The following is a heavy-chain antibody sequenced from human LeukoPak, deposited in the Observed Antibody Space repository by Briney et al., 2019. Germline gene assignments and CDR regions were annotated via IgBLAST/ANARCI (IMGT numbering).Heavy chain of an antibody. J-gene: IGHJ4*02. V-gene: IGHV4-59*01. CDR3: ATYKRISGWYVHDY. Sequence: SGTLSLTCRVSGVSISSYYWSWLRQPPGMGLEWIGVMHDSGTTFYTPSLKRRVTMSVETSKMQFSLQLSSVTAADTAIYYCATYKRISGWYVHDYWGQGTLVTVSS. CDR1: GVSISSYY. CDR2: MHDSGTT. D-gene: IGHD6-19*01.